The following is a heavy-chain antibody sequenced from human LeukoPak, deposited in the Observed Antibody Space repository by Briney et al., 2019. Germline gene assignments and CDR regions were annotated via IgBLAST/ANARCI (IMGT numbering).Heavy chain of an antibody. CDR1: GFSFSNAW. V-gene: IGHV3-15*01. J-gene: IGHJ2*01. D-gene: IGHD4-17*01. CDR3: TTYKVTTAFDL. Sequence: GGSLRLSCAASGFSFSNAWMTWVRQAPGKGLEWVGRIKSKIDAETTDYTEPVKGRFTISRAVSKNTLYLQMNSLKSEDTAVYYCTTYKVTTAFDLWGRGTLVTVSS. CDR2: IKSKIDAETT.